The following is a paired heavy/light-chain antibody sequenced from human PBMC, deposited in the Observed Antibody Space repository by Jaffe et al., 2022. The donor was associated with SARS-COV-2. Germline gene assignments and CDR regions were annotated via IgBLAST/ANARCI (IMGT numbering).Heavy chain of an antibody. D-gene: IGHD3-10*01. CDR2: ISYRGST. CDR1: GDSISSSCCF. Sequence: QLQLHESGPGLVKPSETLSLTCSVSGDSISSSCCFWAWIRQPPGKGLDWIGTISYRGSTYYNSSLESRVAISMDTSKNQFSLRLNSVTAADTAVYYCARLNGESPSGFYFFDYWGLGTLVSVSS. V-gene: IGHV4-39*01. J-gene: IGHJ4*02. CDR3: ARLNGESPSGFYFFDY.
Light chain of an antibody. CDR1: QSVSGN. Sequence: EIVMTQSPATLSVSPGERATLSCRASQSVSGNLAWYQQKPGQAPRLLIFGASTRATGIPARFSGSGSGTEFTLTISSLQSEDFAIYYCQQYNTWPPLTFGGGTKVEFK. J-gene: IGKJ4*01. CDR3: QQYNTWPPLT. CDR2: GAS. V-gene: IGKV3-15*01.